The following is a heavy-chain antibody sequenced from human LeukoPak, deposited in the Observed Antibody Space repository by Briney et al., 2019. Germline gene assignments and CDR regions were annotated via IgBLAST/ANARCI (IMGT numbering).Heavy chain of an antibody. J-gene: IGHJ4*02. D-gene: IGHD3-22*01. CDR2: IYYTGIT. CDR1: GDSITSHY. Sequence: SETLSLTCNVSGDSITSHYWNWVRQPPGKGLEWMGYIYYTGITKYNPSLKSRVSMSVDTSKNQVFLRVNSVTAADTAVYHCARSVDYFDNTGPHMMFDYWGQESQVTVSS. V-gene: IGHV4-59*11. CDR3: ARSVDYFDNTGPHMMFDY.